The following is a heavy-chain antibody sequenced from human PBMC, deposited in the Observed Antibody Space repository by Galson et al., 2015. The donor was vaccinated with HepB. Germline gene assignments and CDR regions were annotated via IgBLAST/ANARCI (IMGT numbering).Heavy chain of an antibody. J-gene: IGHJ5*02. Sequence: SVKVSCKASGYTFTSYAMHWVRQAPGQRLEWMGWINAGNGNTKYSQKFQGRVTITRDTSASTAYMELSSLRSEDTAVYYCARLGPVYYYGSGSYSGGPYNWFDPWGQGTLVTVSS. D-gene: IGHD3-10*01. CDR2: INAGNGNT. CDR1: GYTFTSYA. CDR3: ARLGPVYYYGSGSYSGGPYNWFDP. V-gene: IGHV1-3*01.